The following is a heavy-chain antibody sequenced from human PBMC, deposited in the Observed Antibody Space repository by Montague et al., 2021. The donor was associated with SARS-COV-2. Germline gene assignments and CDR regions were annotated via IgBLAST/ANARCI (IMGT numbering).Heavy chain of an antibody. Sequence: ETLSLTCAVSDGSISSPNWWNWVRQPPGKGLEWIGEIYYTGNTNYNPSLKSRVTIFIDKSKNHFSLQLSSVTAADTAVYYCARGGTYHYGTDVWGQGTTVAVSS. CDR2: IYYTGNT. CDR3: ARGGTYHYGTDV. CDR1: DGSISSPNW. J-gene: IGHJ6*02. D-gene: IGHD3-16*01. V-gene: IGHV4-4*02.